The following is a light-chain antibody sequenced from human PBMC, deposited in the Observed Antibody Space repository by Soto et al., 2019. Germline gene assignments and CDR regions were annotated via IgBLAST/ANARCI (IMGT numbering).Light chain of an antibody. CDR2: PAS. CDR3: QQLRTYPYT. Sequence: DIHLTQSPSFLSASVGDRVTVTCRASQDISTYLAWFQQKPGKAPQLLVYPASTLQGGVPSGFSGRGSGTEFSLTISSLQPEDFATYDCQQLRTYPYTFGQGTKLDI. J-gene: IGKJ2*01. CDR1: QDISTY. V-gene: IGKV1-9*01.